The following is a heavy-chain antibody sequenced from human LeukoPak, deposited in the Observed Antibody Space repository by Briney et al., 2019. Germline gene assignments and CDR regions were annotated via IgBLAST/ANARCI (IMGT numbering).Heavy chain of an antibody. CDR2: ISYDGSNK. D-gene: IGHD3-22*01. Sequence: GVLRLSCAASGFTFSSYAMHWVRQAPGKGLEWVAVISYDGSNKYYADSVKGRFTIPRDNSKNTLYLQMNSLRAEDTAVYYCARDNEYYYDSSGLLGYWGQGTLVTVSS. J-gene: IGHJ4*02. CDR1: GFTFSSYA. V-gene: IGHV3-30-3*01. CDR3: ARDNEYYYDSSGLLGY.